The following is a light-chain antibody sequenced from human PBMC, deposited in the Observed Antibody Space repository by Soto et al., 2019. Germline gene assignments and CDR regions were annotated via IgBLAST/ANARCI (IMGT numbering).Light chain of an antibody. V-gene: IGKV3-20*01. Sequence: EIVLTQSPGTLSLSPGERATLSCRASQSVSSSYLAWYHQKPGQAPRLLIYGASSRATGIPDRFSGSGSGTYFTLTISILEPEDFAVYYCQQYGGSRTFGQGTKVEIK. CDR2: GAS. CDR3: QQYGGSRT. CDR1: QSVSSSY. J-gene: IGKJ1*01.